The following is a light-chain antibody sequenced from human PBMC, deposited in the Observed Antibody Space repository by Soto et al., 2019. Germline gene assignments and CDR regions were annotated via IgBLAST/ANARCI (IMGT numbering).Light chain of an antibody. CDR2: DAS. Sequence: EIVVTQSPATLSVSPGERVTLSCSASQTVATYITWYQQKPGQAPRLLIFDASTRATDVPARFSGSVSGTEFTLTITGLQSEDSATYYCQHYHRWPPFSFGPGTKLEIK. J-gene: IGKJ2*01. CDR3: QHYHRWPPFS. CDR1: QTVATY. V-gene: IGKV3-15*01.